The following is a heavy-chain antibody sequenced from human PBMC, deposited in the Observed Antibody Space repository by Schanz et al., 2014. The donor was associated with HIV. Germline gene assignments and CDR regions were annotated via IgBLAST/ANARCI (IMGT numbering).Heavy chain of an antibody. Sequence: QVQLVQSGAALRKPGTSVKVSCMVPGGTFNSHGFGWVRQAPGQGPEWMGGIIPIFGTTNYAQKFQGRVTITADESTSTTYLELSSLRSEDTAVYYCASQYSNYDSSRRYHWYFDLWGRGTLVTVSS. J-gene: IGHJ2*01. D-gene: IGHD4-4*01. CDR3: ASQYSNYDSSRRYHWYFDL. CDR2: IIPIFGTT. CDR1: GGTFNSHG. V-gene: IGHV1-69*01.